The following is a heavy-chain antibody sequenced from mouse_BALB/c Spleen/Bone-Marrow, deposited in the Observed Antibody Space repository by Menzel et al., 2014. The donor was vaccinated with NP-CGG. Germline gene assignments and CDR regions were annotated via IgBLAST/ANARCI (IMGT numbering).Heavy chain of an antibody. CDR3: ARQRGYFDY. V-gene: IGHV5-6*02. Sequence: DVKLVESGGDLVKPGGSLKLSCAASGFTFSTYGMSWVRQTPDKRLEWVATISSGGSYTYYPDSVKGRFTISRDNAKNTLYLQMSNLKSEDTAMYYCARQRGYFDYWGQGTTLTVSS. J-gene: IGHJ2*01. CDR1: GFTFSTYG. CDR2: ISSGGSYT.